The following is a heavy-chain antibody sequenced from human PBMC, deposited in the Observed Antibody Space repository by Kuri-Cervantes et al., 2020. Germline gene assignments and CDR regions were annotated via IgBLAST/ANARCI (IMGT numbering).Heavy chain of an antibody. CDR2: ISYDGSNK. V-gene: IGHV3-30*03. CDR3: AGAVAGTC. J-gene: IGHJ4*02. CDR1: GFTFSNYG. D-gene: IGHD6-19*01. Sequence: GESLKISCAASGFTFSNYGMHWVRQAPGKGLEWVAVISYDGSNKYYADSVKGRFTISRDNSKNTLYLQMNSLRAEDTAVYYCAGAVAGTCWGQGTLVTVSS.